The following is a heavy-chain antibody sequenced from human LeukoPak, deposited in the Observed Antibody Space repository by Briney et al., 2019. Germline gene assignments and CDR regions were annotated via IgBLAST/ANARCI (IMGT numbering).Heavy chain of an antibody. CDR1: GGSISSSNW. Sequence: SETLSLTCAVSGGSISSSNWWSWVRQPPGKGLEWIGEIYHSGSTNYNPSLKSRVTISVDKSKNQFSLKLSSVTAADTAVYYCARAYGSGSYYRRYGPPYYFDYWGQGTLVTVSS. CDR2: IYHSGST. CDR3: ARAYGSGSYYRRYGPPYYFDY. V-gene: IGHV4-4*02. D-gene: IGHD3-10*01. J-gene: IGHJ4*02.